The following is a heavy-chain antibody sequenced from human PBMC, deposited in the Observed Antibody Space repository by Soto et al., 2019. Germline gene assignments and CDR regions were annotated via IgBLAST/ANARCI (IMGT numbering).Heavy chain of an antibody. CDR1: GGSISSYY. CDR3: ARFKPPTSHCSSTSCPGGWFDP. Sequence: PSETLSLTCTVSGGSISSYYWSWIRQPPGKGLEWIGYIYYSGSTNYNPSLKSRVTISVDTSKNQFSLKLSSVTAADTAVYYCARFKPPTSHCSSTSCPGGWFDPWGQGTLVTVSS. D-gene: IGHD2-2*01. CDR2: IYYSGST. V-gene: IGHV4-59*01. J-gene: IGHJ5*02.